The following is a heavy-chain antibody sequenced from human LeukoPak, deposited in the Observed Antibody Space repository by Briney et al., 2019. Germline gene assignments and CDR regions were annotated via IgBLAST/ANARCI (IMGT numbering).Heavy chain of an antibody. CDR1: GGSFSGYY. J-gene: IGHJ4*02. Sequence: NPSETLSLTCAVYGGSFSGYYWSWIRQPPGKGLEWIGEINHSGSTNYNPSLKSRVTISVDTSKNQFSLKLSSVTAADTAVYYCAREAYYDYVWGSYRYSDYWGQGTLVTVSS. CDR3: AREAYYDYVWGSYRYSDY. V-gene: IGHV4-34*01. D-gene: IGHD3-16*02. CDR2: INHSGST.